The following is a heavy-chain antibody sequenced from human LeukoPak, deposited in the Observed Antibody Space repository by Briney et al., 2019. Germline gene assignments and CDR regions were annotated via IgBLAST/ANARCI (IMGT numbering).Heavy chain of an antibody. CDR3: ARDGSISAAGDTY. Sequence: GGSLRLSCAASGFTFSDYWMHWVRQAPGKGLVWVSRGNSDGSSTSYADSVKGRFTISKDNAKNTLSLQMNSLRAEDTAVYYCARDGSISAAGDTYWGQGTLVTVSS. V-gene: IGHV3-74*01. CDR1: GFTFSDYW. D-gene: IGHD6-13*01. J-gene: IGHJ4*02. CDR2: GNSDGSST.